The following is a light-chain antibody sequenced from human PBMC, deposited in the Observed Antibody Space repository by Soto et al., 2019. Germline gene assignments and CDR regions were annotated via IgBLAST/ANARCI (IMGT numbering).Light chain of an antibody. CDR3: QQRSNWPPIT. V-gene: IGKV3-11*01. CDR2: GAP. CDR1: HSVPTNY. Sequence: DIELSQYPGTLYLSPAEIFTLPCRASHSVPTNYLAWYQQKPGQSPRLLIYGAPTRVTGIPVRFSGRGSGTDFTLTISSLEAEDFAVYYCQQRSNWPPITFGQGTGLEI. J-gene: IGKJ5*01.